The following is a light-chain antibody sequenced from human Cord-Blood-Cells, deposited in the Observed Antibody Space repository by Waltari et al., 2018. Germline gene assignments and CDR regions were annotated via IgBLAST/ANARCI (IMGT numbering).Light chain of an antibody. Sequence: QSALTQPASVSGSPGQSITISCTGTSSDVGGYNSVSWYQQHPGKAPKLMISDVSKRPSGASNRFSGSKSGNTASLTISGLQAEDEADYYCSSYTSSSTLVFGGGTKLTVL. CDR2: DVS. CDR1: SSDVGGYNS. V-gene: IGLV2-14*01. J-gene: IGLJ3*02. CDR3: SSYTSSSTLV.